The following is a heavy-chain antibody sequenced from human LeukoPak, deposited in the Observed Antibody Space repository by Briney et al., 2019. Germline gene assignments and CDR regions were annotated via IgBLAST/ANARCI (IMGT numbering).Heavy chain of an antibody. CDR1: GFTFSSYW. V-gene: IGHV3-7*01. J-gene: IGHJ4*02. Sequence: GGSLRLSCAASGFTFSSYWMSWVRQAPGKGLGWVANIKQDGSEKYYVDSVKVRFTISRDNAKNSLYLQMNSLRAEDTAVYYCARSPSTYGGYFVYWGQGTLVTVSS. CDR2: IKQDGSEK. CDR3: ARSPSTYGGYFVY. D-gene: IGHD5-12*01.